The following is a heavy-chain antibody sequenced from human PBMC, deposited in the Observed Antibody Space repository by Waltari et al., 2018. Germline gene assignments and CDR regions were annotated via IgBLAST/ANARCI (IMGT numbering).Heavy chain of an antibody. CDR1: GASVSSSS. Sequence: QVQLQESGPGLVKPSETLSLSCSVSGASVSSSSWSWIRQPPGKGLEYIGYIYYNGDINYNPSLKSRVTMSLDTSNNQLSLNLNSVTAADTGLYYCVKTARSLDYWGQGILVTVSS. V-gene: IGHV4-59*02. CDR3: VKTARSLDY. CDR2: IYYNGDI. J-gene: IGHJ4*02.